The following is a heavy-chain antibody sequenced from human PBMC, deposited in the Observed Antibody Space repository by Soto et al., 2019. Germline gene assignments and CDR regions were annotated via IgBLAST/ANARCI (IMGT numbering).Heavy chain of an antibody. D-gene: IGHD2-21*01. CDR1: GVSIHNSHSF. CDR3: GRVVEGAARHTDPDS. V-gene: IGHV4-39*01. J-gene: IGHJ5*01. Sequence: SETLSLTCTVSGVSIHNSHSFWAWIRQPPGKGLQFIASVYHNGGAHYNSSLKSRVTISVDTANNQVSLRMRSLTAADTAFYYCGRVVEGAARHTDPDSWGQGILVTVSS. CDR2: VYHNGGA.